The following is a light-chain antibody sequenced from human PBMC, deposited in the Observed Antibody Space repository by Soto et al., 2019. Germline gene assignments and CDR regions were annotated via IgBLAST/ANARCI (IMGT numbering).Light chain of an antibody. V-gene: IGKV3-15*01. CDR2: GAS. J-gene: IGKJ5*01. CDR1: QSVSSN. CDR3: QQYYTWPLT. Sequence: EILMTQCPATLSVSPGERATLSCRASQSVSSNLAWYQQKPGQAPRLLIYGASSRATGIPVRFSGSGSGTEFTLTISSLQSEDFAVYYCQQYYTWPLTFGQGTRLEIK.